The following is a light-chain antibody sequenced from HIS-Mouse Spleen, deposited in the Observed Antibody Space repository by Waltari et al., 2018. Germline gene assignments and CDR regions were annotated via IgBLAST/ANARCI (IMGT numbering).Light chain of an antibody. Sequence: SYELTQLTSVSVSSGQTARITCSGDALPKKYAYWYQKKSGQAPVLVIYEDSKRPSGIPERFSGSSSGTMATLTISGAQVEDEADYYCYSTDSSGNHRVFGGGTKLTVL. CDR1: ALPKKY. CDR2: EDS. CDR3: YSTDSSGNHRV. V-gene: IGLV3-10*01. J-gene: IGLJ2*01.